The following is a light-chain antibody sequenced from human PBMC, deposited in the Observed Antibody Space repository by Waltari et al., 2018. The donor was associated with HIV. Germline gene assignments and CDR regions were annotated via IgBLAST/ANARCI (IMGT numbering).Light chain of an antibody. CDR2: EVS. V-gene: IGLV2-8*01. Sequence: QSALTQPPSAYGSPGQSVTISRTGTRSDVGGYNYVSWYQQHPGKAPKLMIYEVSKRPSGVPDRFSGSKSGNTASLTVSGLQAEDEADYYCSSCAGSNNGVFGGGTKLTVL. CDR1: RSDVGGYNY. CDR3: SSCAGSNNGV. J-gene: IGLJ3*02.